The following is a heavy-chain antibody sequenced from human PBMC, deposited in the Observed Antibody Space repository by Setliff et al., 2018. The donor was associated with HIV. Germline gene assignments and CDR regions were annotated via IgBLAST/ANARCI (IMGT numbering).Heavy chain of an antibody. J-gene: IGHJ4*02. CDR2: IIPIFGTA. Sequence: SVKVSCKASGGTFSSYAISWVRQAPGQGLEWMGGIIPIFGTANYAQKFQGRVTITADESTSTAYMELSSLRSEDTAVYYCASGGEIAVAGPSLYYFDYWGQGTLVTVS. V-gene: IGHV1-69*13. CDR1: GGTFSSYA. CDR3: ASGGEIAVAGPSLYYFDY. D-gene: IGHD6-19*01.